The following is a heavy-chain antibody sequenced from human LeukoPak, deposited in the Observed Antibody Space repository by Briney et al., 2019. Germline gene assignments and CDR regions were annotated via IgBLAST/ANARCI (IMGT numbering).Heavy chain of an antibody. V-gene: IGHV1-18*01. CDR1: GYTFISYG. CDR2: ISAYNGNT. Sequence: ASVKVSCKASGYTFISYGISWVRQAPGQGLEWMGWISAYNGNTNYAQKLQGRVTTTTDTSTSTAYMELRSLRAEDTAVYYCASKTEMATIGGVYWGQGTLVTVSS. CDR3: ASKTEMATIGGVY. J-gene: IGHJ4*02. D-gene: IGHD5-24*01.